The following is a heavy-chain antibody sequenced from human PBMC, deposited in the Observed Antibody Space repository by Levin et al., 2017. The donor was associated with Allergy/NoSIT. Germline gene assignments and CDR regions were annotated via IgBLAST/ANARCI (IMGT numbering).Heavy chain of an antibody. CDR3: TRDAYSSSSFDY. V-gene: IGHV3-21*01. J-gene: IGHJ4*02. D-gene: IGHD6-13*01. Sequence: GESLKISCVGSGFVLSSYSMNWVRQAPGKGLEWVSSISSGSTYIHYADSLKGRFTISRDNAKNSLYQEVNSLRTDDTAMYYCTRDAYSSSSFDYWGQGTLVTVSS. CDR1: GFVLSSYS. CDR2: ISSGSTYI.